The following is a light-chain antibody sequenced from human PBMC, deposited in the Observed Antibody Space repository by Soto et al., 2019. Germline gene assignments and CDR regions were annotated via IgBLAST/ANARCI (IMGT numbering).Light chain of an antibody. CDR2: GNS. Sequence: QLVLTQPPSVSGAPGQRVTISCAGSSSNIGAGYDVHWYQQLPGTAPKLLIYGNSNRPSGVPDRFSGSKSGTSASLAITGLQAEDGADYYCQSYDSSLSCVVFGGGTKLTVL. CDR3: QSYDSSLSCVV. J-gene: IGLJ2*01. CDR1: SSNIGAGYD. V-gene: IGLV1-40*01.